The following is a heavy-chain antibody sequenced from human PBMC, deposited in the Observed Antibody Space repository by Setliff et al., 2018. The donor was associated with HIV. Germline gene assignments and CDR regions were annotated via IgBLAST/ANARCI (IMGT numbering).Heavy chain of an antibody. V-gene: IGHV3-23*01. CDR1: GFIFNNYA. CDR3: ARDERWSLDY. D-gene: IGHD2-8*01. CDR2: ISGSGGST. Sequence: GALRLSCAASGFIFNNYAMSWVRQAPGKGLEWVSVISGSGGSTYVADSVKGRFTVSRDNSKNTVYLQVNSLRPEDTAVYYCARDERWSLDYWGQGTLVTVSS. J-gene: IGHJ4*02.